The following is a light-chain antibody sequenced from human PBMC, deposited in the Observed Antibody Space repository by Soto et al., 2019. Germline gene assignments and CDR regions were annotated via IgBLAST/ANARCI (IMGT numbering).Light chain of an antibody. CDR2: GAS. V-gene: IGKV3-15*01. J-gene: IGKJ1*01. CDR1: QSVSSN. CDR3: QQYNNWPWT. Sequence: EIVMTQSPAALSVNTGERATLSCRASQSVSSNLAWYQQKPGQAPRLLIYGASTRATGIPARFSGSGSGTEFTLTISSLQSEDFAVYYCQQYNNWPWTFGQGAKV.